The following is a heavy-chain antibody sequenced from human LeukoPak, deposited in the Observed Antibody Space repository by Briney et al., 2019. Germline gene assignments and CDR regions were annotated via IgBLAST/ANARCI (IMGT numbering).Heavy chain of an antibody. CDR3: ARQAVAATGLGDY. CDR2: LYYSGKT. Sequence: SETLSLTCTISGASIDSYYWGWIRQPPGKGLEWIGTLYYSGKTYYNPSLKSRVTISIDTSKNQFSLTLTSATAADTAVYYCARQAVAATGLGDYWGQGTLVTVSS. V-gene: IGHV4-59*08. D-gene: IGHD2-15*01. CDR1: GASIDSYY. J-gene: IGHJ4*02.